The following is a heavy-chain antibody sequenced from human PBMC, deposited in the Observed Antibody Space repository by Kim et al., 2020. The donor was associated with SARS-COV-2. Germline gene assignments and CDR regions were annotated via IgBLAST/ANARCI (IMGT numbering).Heavy chain of an antibody. CDR1: GGSFSGYH. D-gene: IGHD2-2*02. V-gene: IGHV4-34*01. CDR3: ARGRAGVVPGPILGIGPHYDYYVKDV. Sequence: SETLSLTCAVYGGSFSGYHWSWIRQPPGKGLDWIGEINHSGSTNYNPSLKSRVTISVDTSKNQFSLKLRSVTAADTAVYYCARGRAGVVPGPILGIGPHYDYYVKDVWGQGTTVTVSS. CDR2: INHSGST. J-gene: IGHJ6*02.